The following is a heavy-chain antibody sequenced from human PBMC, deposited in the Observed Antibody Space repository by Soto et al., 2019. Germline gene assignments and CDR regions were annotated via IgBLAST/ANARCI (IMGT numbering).Heavy chain of an antibody. Sequence: GGSLRLSCAASGFTFSSYSMNWVRQAPGKGLEWVSSISSSSSYIYYADSVKGRFTISRDNAKNSLYLQMNSLRAEDTAVYYCARSRRVVDATPSWFDPWGQGTLVTVSS. CDR2: ISSSSSYI. V-gene: IGHV3-21*01. D-gene: IGHD2-15*01. CDR3: ARSRRVVDATPSWFDP. CDR1: GFTFSSYS. J-gene: IGHJ5*02.